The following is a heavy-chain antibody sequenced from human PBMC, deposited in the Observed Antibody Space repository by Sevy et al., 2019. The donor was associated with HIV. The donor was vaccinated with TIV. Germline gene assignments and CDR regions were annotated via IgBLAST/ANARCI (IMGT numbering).Heavy chain of an antibody. Sequence: SETLSLTCAVYGGSFSGYYWSWIRQPPGKGLEWIGEINHSGSTNYNPSLKSRVTISVDTSKNQFSLKLSSVTAADTAVYYCAVRGPLRLCVWGQGTTVTVSS. CDR1: GGSFSGYY. CDR2: INHSGST. J-gene: IGHJ6*02. V-gene: IGHV4-34*01. CDR3: AVRGPLRLCV. D-gene: IGHD3-16*01.